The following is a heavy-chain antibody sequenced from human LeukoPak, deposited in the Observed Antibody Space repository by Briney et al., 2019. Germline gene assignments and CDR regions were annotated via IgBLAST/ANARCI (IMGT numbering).Heavy chain of an antibody. J-gene: IGHJ4*02. Sequence: GGSLRLSCAATGFTFSDYYMTWIRQAPGKGLEWVSYISSSGSTIYYADSVKGRFTISRDNAKNSLYLQMNSLGAEDTAVYYCAKDRTPYYYDSSGYYFDYWGQGTLVTVSS. V-gene: IGHV3-11*04. CDR2: ISSSGSTI. D-gene: IGHD3-22*01. CDR1: GFTFSDYY. CDR3: AKDRTPYYYDSSGYYFDY.